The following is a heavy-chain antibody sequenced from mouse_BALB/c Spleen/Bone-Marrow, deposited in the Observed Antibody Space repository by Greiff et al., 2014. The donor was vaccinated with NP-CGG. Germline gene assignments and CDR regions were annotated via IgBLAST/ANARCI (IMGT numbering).Heavy chain of an antibody. J-gene: IGHJ2*01. CDR1: GFNIKDTY. Sequence: EVQLQQSGAELVKPGASVKLSCTASGFNIKDTYMHWVKQRPEQGLEWIGRIDPANGNTKYDPKFQGKATIKADTSSNTAYLQLSSLTSEDTAVYYCARIYYYGRGYFDYWGQGTTLTVSS. V-gene: IGHV14-3*02. CDR3: ARIYYYGRGYFDY. D-gene: IGHD1-1*01. CDR2: IDPANGNT.